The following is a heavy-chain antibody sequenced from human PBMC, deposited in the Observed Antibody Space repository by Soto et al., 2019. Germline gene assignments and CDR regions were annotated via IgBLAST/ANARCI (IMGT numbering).Heavy chain of an antibody. CDR2: ISSSGSTI. CDR3: ASSVLRFLEVSQGIVGWFDP. J-gene: IGHJ5*02. CDR1: GFTFSDYY. V-gene: IGHV3-11*01. Sequence: QVQLVESGGGLVKPGGSLRLSCAASGFTFSDYYMSWIRQAPGKGLEWVSYISSSGSTIYYADSVKGRFTISRDNAKNSLYLQMNSLRAEDTAVYYCASSVLRFLEVSQGIVGWFDPWGQGTLVTVSS. D-gene: IGHD3-3*01.